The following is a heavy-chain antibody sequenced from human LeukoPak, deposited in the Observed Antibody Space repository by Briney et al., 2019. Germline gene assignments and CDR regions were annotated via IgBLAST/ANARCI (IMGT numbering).Heavy chain of an antibody. D-gene: IGHD3-3*01. CDR2: ISGSGGST. Sequence: GGSLRLSCAASGFTFSSYAMSWVRQAPGKGLEWVSAISGSGGSTYYADSVKGRFTISRDNSKNTLYLQMNSLRAEDTAVYYCAKRPNAPTIFGSYYFDYWGQGTLVTVSS. V-gene: IGHV3-23*01. CDR3: AKRPNAPTIFGSYYFDY. CDR1: GFTFSSYA. J-gene: IGHJ4*02.